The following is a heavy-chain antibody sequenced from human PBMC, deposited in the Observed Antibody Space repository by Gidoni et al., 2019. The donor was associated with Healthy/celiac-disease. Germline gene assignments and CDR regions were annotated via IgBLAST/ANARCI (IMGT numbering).Heavy chain of an antibody. CDR2: IIPILGIA. CDR1: GGTFSSYT. Sequence: QVQLVQSGAEVKKPGSSVKVSCKASGGTFSSYTISWVRQAPGQGLEWMGRIIPILGIANYAQKFQGRVTITADKSTSTAYMELSSLRSEDTAVYYCAIDSSGYYRGIMGVGWFDPWGQGTLVTVSS. D-gene: IGHD3-22*01. J-gene: IGHJ5*02. V-gene: IGHV1-69*02. CDR3: AIDSSGYYRGIMGVGWFDP.